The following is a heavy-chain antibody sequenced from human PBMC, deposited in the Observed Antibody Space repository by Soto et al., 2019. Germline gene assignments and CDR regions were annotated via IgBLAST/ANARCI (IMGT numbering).Heavy chain of an antibody. D-gene: IGHD3-22*01. V-gene: IGHV4-4*02. Sequence: SETLSLTCAVSGGSITSNNWWTWVRQPPGKGLEWIGEIYHSGGTNYNPSLRGRATISVDKSKNQFSLKLNSVTAADTAVYYCARASSSSAWHGVDFWGQGALVTVSS. J-gene: IGHJ4*02. CDR2: IYHSGGT. CDR1: GGSITSNNW. CDR3: ARASSSSAWHGVDF.